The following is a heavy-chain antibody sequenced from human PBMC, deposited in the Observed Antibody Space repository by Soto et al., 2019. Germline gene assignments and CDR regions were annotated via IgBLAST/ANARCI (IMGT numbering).Heavy chain of an antibody. CDR3: TREPSQKLYPHYGMDV. V-gene: IGHV4-34*01. CDR1: GGTFSGYY. J-gene: IGHJ6*02. D-gene: IGHD3-3*01. Sequence: QVQLQQWGAGLLKPSETLSLTCGVYGGTFSGYYWSWIRQPPGKGLEWIGEINDSGSTNYNPSLKRRVPISADTSKTPFSLELRAVTAADTAMYYCTREPSQKLYPHYGMDVRGRGTTVTVSS. CDR2: INDSGST.